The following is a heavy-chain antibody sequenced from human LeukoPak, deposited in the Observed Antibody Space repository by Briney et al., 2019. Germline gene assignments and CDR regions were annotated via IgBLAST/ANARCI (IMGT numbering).Heavy chain of an antibody. CDR1: GGSISSGGYS. Sequence: PSETLSLTCAGSGGSISSGGYSWSWIRQPPGKGLEWIGYIYYSGSTNYNSSFKSRVTISIDTSKNQFSLRLSSVTAADTAVYYCARSPTYYYDSSGFPCFDYWGQGTLVTVSS. J-gene: IGHJ4*02. D-gene: IGHD3-22*01. CDR3: ARSPTYYYDSSGFPCFDY. V-gene: IGHV4-61*08. CDR2: IYYSGST.